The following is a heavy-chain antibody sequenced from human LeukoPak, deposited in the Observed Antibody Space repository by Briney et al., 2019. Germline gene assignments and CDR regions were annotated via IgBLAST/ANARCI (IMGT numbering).Heavy chain of an antibody. J-gene: IGHJ3*02. CDR3: ARDVVPIGPPGHDAFDI. CDR1: GYTFTAYY. D-gene: IGHD2-8*02. CDR2: INPNSGAT. V-gene: IGHV1-2*02. Sequence: GASVKVSCKTSGYTFTAYYMHWVRQAPGQGLEWMGWINPNSGATDSAQKFQGRVTMTGDTSIDTAYMELSGLRSDDTAVYYCARDVVPIGPPGHDAFDIWGQGTVVIVSS.